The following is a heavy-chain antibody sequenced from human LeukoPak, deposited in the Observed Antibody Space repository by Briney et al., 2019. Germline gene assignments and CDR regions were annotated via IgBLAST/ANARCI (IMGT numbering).Heavy chain of an antibody. Sequence: GGSLRLSSAASGFTFSSYWMHWVRQAPAKRLLSVSRINSDGSITTYADSVRGRFTISRDNANSTLYLQMNSLRAEDTAVYYCASSTQISKYADYWGQGALVTVSS. CDR2: INSDGSIT. D-gene: IGHD2-2*01. CDR3: ASSTQISKYADY. CDR1: GFTFSSYW. J-gene: IGHJ4*02. V-gene: IGHV3-74*01.